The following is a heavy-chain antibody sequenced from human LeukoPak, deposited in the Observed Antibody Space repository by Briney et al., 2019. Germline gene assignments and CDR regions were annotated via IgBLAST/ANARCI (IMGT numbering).Heavy chain of an antibody. Sequence: GGSLRLSCAASGFTFSSYEMNWVRQAPGKGLEWVSYISSSGSTIYYADSVNGRFTISRDKPKNSLYLQMNSLRGEDTAVYNCARDYAFGATYYYYYGMDVWGQGNTVTVSS. J-gene: IGHJ6*02. CDR2: ISSSGSTI. V-gene: IGHV3-48*03. D-gene: IGHD3-16*01. CDR1: GFTFSSYE. CDR3: ARDYAFGATYYYYYGMDV.